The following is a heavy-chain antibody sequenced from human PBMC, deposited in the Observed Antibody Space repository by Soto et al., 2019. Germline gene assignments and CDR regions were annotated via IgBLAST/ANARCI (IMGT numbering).Heavy chain of an antibody. CDR1: GYTFTGYY. CDR3: ARGYYDSSAPSAFDI. CDR2: INPNSGGT. V-gene: IGHV1-2*04. D-gene: IGHD3-22*01. J-gene: IGHJ3*02. Sequence: QVQLVQSGAEVKKPGASVKVSCKASGYTFTGYYMHWVRQAPGQGLEWMGWINPNSGGTNYAQKFQGWVTMTRDTSISKAYMELSRLRSDDTAVYYCARGYYDSSAPSAFDIWGQGTMVTVSS.